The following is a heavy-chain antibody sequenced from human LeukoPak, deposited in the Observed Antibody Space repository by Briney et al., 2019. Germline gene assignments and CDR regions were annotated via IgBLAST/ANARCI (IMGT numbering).Heavy chain of an antibody. CDR1: GGSISSSSYY. V-gene: IGHV4-61*05. CDR2: IYYSGST. Sequence: PSETLSLTCTVSGGSISSSSYYWGWIRQPPGKGLEWIGYIYYSGSTNYNPSLKSRVTISVDTSKNQFSLKLSSVTAADTAVYYCARAPWFDPWGQGTLVTVSS. J-gene: IGHJ5*02. CDR3: ARAPWFDP.